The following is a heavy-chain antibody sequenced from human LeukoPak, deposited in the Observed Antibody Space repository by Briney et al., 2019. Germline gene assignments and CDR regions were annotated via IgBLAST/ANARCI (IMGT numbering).Heavy chain of an antibody. Sequence: GASVKVSCKASGGTFSSYAISWVRQAPGQGLEWMGGIIPIFGTANYAQKFQGRVTITTDESTSTAYMELSSLRSEDTAVYYCAISRQGRIALFDYWGQGTLVTVSS. J-gene: IGHJ4*02. CDR2: IIPIFGTA. CDR1: GGTFSSYA. D-gene: IGHD6-13*01. CDR3: AISRQGRIALFDY. V-gene: IGHV1-69*05.